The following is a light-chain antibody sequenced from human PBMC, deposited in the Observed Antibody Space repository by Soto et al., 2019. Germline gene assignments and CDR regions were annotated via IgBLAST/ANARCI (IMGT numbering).Light chain of an antibody. J-gene: IGKJ4*01. CDR2: GAS. CDR3: QQYHDWVT. V-gene: IGKV3D-15*01. Sequence: EIVVTQSPGTLPVSPGETATLSCGTSQSVSSNLAWYQQKPGQAPRLLIYGASTRATGIPARFSGSGSGTEFTLAISYLRPEDSAVYFCQQYHDWVTFGGGTKVEI. CDR1: QSVSSN.